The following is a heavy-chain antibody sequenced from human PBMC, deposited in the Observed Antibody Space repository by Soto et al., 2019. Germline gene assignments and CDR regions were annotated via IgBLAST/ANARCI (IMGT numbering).Heavy chain of an antibody. D-gene: IGHD2-15*01. CDR2: INPSGGST. CDR1: GYTFTSYY. CDR3: ARESRYCSSGSCYFLPGIDY. Sequence: EASVKVSCKASGYTFTSYYMHWVRQAPGQGLEWMGIINPSGGSTSYAQKFQGRVTMTRDTSTSTVYMELSSLRSEDTAVYYCARESRYCSSGSCYFLPGIDYWGQGTLVTVSS. J-gene: IGHJ4*02. V-gene: IGHV1-46*01.